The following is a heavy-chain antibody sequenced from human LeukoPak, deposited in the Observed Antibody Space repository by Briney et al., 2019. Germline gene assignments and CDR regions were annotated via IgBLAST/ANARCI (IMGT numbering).Heavy chain of an antibody. J-gene: IGHJ4*02. CDR3: ARSPTYWSESNGYPRGYDY. Sequence: KPSETLSLTCSVSGGSISSYYWTWIRQPPGKGLERIGYIYYSGDTNYNPSLKSRVTISLDTSKNQFSLKLSSVTAADTAVYYCARSPTYWSESNGYPRGYDYWGQGTLVTVSS. V-gene: IGHV4-59*13. D-gene: IGHD3-22*01. CDR1: GGSISSYY. CDR2: IYYSGDT.